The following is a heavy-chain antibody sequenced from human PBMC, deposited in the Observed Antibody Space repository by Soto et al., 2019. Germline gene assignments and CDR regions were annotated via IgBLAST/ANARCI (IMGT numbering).Heavy chain of an antibody. CDR2: ISGSGGST. V-gene: IGHV3-23*01. Sequence: EVQLLESGGGLVQPGGSLSLSCAASGFTFSSYAMSWVRQAPGKGLEWVSAISGSGGSTYYADSVKGRFTISRDNSKNTLYLQMNSLRAEDTAVYYCAKGNYYYGSGSDHPIDYWGQGTLVTVSS. CDR3: AKGNYYYGSGSDHPIDY. D-gene: IGHD3-10*01. J-gene: IGHJ4*02. CDR1: GFTFSSYA.